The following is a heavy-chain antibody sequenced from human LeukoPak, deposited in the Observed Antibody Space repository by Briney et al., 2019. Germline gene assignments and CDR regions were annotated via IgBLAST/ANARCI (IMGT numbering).Heavy chain of an antibody. V-gene: IGHV3-23*01. CDR3: AKDLSGGGAVLDY. D-gene: IGHD3-16*01. CDR1: GFTFSTYA. CDR2: ISGSGGST. J-gene: IGHJ4*02. Sequence: PGGSLRLSCAASGFTFSTYAMSWVRQAPGKGLERVSGISGSGGSTYHADSVKGRFTISRDNSKNTLYLQMNSLRAEDAALYYCAKDLSGGGAVLDYWGQGTLVTVSS.